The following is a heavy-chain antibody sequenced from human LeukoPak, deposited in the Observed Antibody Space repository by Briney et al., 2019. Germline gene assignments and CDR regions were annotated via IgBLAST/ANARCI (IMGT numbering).Heavy chain of an antibody. CDR2: LKSKAVGGTI. V-gene: IGHV3-15*01. D-gene: IGHD4-23*01. J-gene: IGHJ5*02. CDR1: GFTFSNAW. CDR3: ATVYGGIYLGS. Sequence: GGSLRLSCAASGFTFSNAWMTWVRQAPGKGLEWVGRLKSKAVGGTIDYAAPVKGRFTISRDDSKDTLYLQMNNLKTEDTAVYYCATVYGGIYLGSWGQGTLVTVSS.